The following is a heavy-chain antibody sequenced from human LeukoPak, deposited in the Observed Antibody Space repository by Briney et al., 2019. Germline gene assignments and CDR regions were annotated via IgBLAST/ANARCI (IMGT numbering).Heavy chain of an antibody. CDR2: INKCGRT. J-gene: IGHJ4*02. D-gene: IGHD3-16*01. CDR3: ARGRYGPRLGN. CDR1: GASFSDSY. V-gene: IGHV4-34*01. Sequence: SETLSLTCAVYGASFSDSYWSWIPPSPEKGLEWIGEINKCGRTSYNPSLNSRVIMSVDRSKNQFSLRLTSVTAADTAVYYCARGRYGPRLGNWGQGTLVTVSS.